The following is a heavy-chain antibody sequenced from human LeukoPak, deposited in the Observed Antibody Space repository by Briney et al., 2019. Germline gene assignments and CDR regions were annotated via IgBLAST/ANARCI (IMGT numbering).Heavy chain of an antibody. CDR3: ARDGLQLVGYYGMDV. J-gene: IGHJ6*02. Sequence: GGSLRLSCAASGFTFSSYAMHWVRQAPGKGLEWVAVISYDGSNKYYADSVKGRFTISRDNSKNTLYLQMNSLRAEDTAVYYCARDGLQLVGYYGMDVWGQGTTVTVSS. D-gene: IGHD6-6*01. CDR2: ISYDGSNK. V-gene: IGHV3-30-3*01. CDR1: GFTFSSYA.